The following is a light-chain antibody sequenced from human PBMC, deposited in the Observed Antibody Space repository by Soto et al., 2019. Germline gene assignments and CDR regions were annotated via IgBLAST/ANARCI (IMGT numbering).Light chain of an antibody. J-gene: IGKJ5*01. CDR1: QSISSS. V-gene: IGKV3-11*01. CDR3: QQRSSWIT. CDR2: DAS. Sequence: IVLTQSPVTLSLWPGETAILSCGASQSISSSLSWYQQRPGQAPRLLIYDASKRAPGIPTRFSGSGSGTDFTLTISSLEPEDVALYYCQQRSSWITFGQGTRLEIE.